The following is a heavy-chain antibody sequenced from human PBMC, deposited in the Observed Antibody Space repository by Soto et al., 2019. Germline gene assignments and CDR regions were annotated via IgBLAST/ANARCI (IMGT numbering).Heavy chain of an antibody. CDR2: INPSGGST. CDR3: ARDKSTGFLKWSLYYYYGMDV. V-gene: IGHV1-46*01. D-gene: IGHD3-3*01. Sequence: ASVKVSCKASGYTFTSYYMHWVRQAPGQGLEWMGIINPSGGSTSYAQKFQGRVTMTRDTSTSTVYMELSSLRSEDTAVYYCARDKSTGFLKWSLYYYYGMDVWAKGPRSPSP. J-gene: IGHJ6*02. CDR1: GYTFTSYY.